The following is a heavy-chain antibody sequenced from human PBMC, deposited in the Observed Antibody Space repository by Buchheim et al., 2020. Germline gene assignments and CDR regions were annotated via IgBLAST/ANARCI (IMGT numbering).Heavy chain of an antibody. Sequence: EVQLVESGGGFVQPGGSLRLSCATSGLTFSNFAMGWVRQAPGKGLEWVSGISGDGDSTYYADSVKGRFTISRDNSKSTLYLQMNSLRPEDTAVYYCAKDRMYYYGSGSNSMYYFDYWGQGTL. CDR1: GLTFSNFA. CDR2: ISGDGDST. J-gene: IGHJ4*02. V-gene: IGHV3-23*04. D-gene: IGHD3-10*01. CDR3: AKDRMYYYGSGSNSMYYFDY.